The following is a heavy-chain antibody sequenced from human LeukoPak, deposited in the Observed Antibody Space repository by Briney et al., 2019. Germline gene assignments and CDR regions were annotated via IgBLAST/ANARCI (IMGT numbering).Heavy chain of an antibody. CDR2: ISGSGGST. D-gene: IGHD4-17*01. Sequence: GGSLRPSCAASGFTFSSYAMSWVRQAPGKGLEWVSAISGSGGSTYYADSVKGRFTISRDNSKNTLYLQINSLRAEDTAVYYCAKREDYDHDFDYWGQGTLVTVSS. CDR1: GFTFSSYA. CDR3: AKREDYDHDFDY. J-gene: IGHJ4*02. V-gene: IGHV3-23*01.